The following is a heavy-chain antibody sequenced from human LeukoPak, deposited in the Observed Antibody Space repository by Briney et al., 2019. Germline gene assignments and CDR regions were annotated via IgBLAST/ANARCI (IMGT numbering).Heavy chain of an antibody. V-gene: IGHV1-69*01. J-gene: IGHJ4*02. CDR3: ARARHSYHDSSGYYYAFDY. CDR2: IVPIIGRA. D-gene: IGHD3-22*01. CDR1: GGTFSNYA. Sequence: SVKVSCKASGGTFSNYAFSWVRQAPGQGLEWMGAIVPIIGRANYAQRFQGRVTIIADESTSTVYMELSSLRSEDTAVYYCARARHSYHDSSGYYYAFDYWGQGTLVTVSS.